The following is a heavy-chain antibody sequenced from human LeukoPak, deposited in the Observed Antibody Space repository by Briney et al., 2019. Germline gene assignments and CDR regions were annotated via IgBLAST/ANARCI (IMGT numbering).Heavy chain of an antibody. CDR3: AKDWIPYNRVFDCFDF. CDR1: GFTFSIHA. Sequence: GGSLRLSSAGSGFTFSIHAMSWVRQAPGKGLEWVSTIGGGDTYYADSVKGRFTISRDDSQSTVHLQMNSLRAEDTALYYCAKDWIPYNRVFDCFDFWGQGTLVTVSS. J-gene: IGHJ4*02. V-gene: IGHV3-23*01. D-gene: IGHD1-1*01. CDR2: IGGGDT.